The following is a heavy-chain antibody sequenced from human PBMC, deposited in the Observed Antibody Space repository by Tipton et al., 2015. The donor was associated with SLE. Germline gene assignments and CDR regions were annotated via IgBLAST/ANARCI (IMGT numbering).Heavy chain of an antibody. CDR2: IYHSG. Sequence: TLSLTCTVSGGSISGYYWSWIRQPPGKGLEWIGYIYHSGVTISLDTSKNQVSLKVNSVTAADTAVYYCARVAYRTSSVHYYYSYDMDVWGQGTTVTVSS. CDR3: ARVAYRTSSVHYYYSYDMDV. D-gene: IGHD6-6*01. CDR1: GGSISGYY. J-gene: IGHJ6*02. V-gene: IGHV4-59*08.